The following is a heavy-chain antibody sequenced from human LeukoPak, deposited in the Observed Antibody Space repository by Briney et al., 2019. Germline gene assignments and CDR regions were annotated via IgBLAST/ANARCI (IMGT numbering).Heavy chain of an antibody. CDR2: IYYSGDT. CDR3: ARDDFSLVGMDL. CDR1: GAPISSRLYY. D-gene: IGHD3-3*01. V-gene: IGHV4-39*07. Sequence: SETLSLTCTFSGAPISSRLYYWVWLRQPPGKGLQWIGGIYYSGDTYYNPSLKSRLTVSLDTSKNQFSLNLTSVTAADTAVYYCARDDFSLVGMDLWGKGTTVSVSS. J-gene: IGHJ6*03.